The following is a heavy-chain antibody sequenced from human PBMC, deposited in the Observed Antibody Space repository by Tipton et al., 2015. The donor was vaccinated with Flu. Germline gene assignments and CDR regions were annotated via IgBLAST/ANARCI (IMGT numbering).Heavy chain of an antibody. Sequence: TLSLTCAVYGGSFSGYYWSWIRQPPGKGLEWIGEINHSGSTNYNPSLKSRVTISVDTSKNQFSLKLSSVTTADTAVYYCARGQGGCSSTSCYSRGAYYFDYWGQGTLVTVSS. J-gene: IGHJ4*02. CDR1: GGSFSGYY. D-gene: IGHD2-2*01. CDR3: ARGQGGCSSTSCYSRGAYYFDY. CDR2: INHSGST. V-gene: IGHV4-34*01.